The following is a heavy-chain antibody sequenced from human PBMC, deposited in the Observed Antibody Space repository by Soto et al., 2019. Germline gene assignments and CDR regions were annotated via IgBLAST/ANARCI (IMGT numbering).Heavy chain of an antibody. CDR3: ARDLSRFATISYFDY. CDR1: GFTFSSYA. Sequence: QVQLVESGGGVVQPGRSLRLSCAASGFTFSSYAMHWVRQAPGKGLEWVAVISYDGSNKYYADSVKGRFTISRDNSKNTLYLQINSLRAEDTAVYYCARDLSRFATISYFDYWGQGTLVTVSS. J-gene: IGHJ4*02. D-gene: IGHD1-26*01. V-gene: IGHV3-30-3*01. CDR2: ISYDGSNK.